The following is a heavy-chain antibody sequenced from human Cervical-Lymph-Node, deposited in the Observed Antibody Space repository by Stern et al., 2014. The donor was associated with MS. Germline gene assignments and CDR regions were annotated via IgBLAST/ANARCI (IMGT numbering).Heavy chain of an antibody. Sequence: QVQLVQYGAAVKKPGASVMVSCKTSDYTFTSYGISWVRQAPEQGLEWMGWISAYNGNTNYAQKLQGRVTMTTDTSTSTAYMELRSLRSDDTAVYYCARGLLGRENAFDIWGQGTMVTVSS. CDR2: ISAYNGNT. J-gene: IGHJ3*02. CDR1: DYTFTSYG. CDR3: ARGLLGRENAFDI. V-gene: IGHV1-18*01. D-gene: IGHD5-24*01.